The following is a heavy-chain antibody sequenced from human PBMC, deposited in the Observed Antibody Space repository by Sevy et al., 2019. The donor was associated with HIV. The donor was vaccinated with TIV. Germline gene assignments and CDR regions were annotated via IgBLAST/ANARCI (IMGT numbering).Heavy chain of an antibody. CDR2: ISSSSSCI. D-gene: IGHD6-19*01. CDR3: ARDEDSSGWYYYY. V-gene: IGHV3-21*01. CDR1: GFTFSSYS. J-gene: IGHJ4*02. Sequence: GGSLRLSCAASGFTFSSYSMNWVRQAPGKGLEWVSSISSSSSCIYYVDSVKGRFTISRDNAKNSLYLQMNSLRAEDTAVYYCARDEDSSGWYYYYWGQGTLVTVSS.